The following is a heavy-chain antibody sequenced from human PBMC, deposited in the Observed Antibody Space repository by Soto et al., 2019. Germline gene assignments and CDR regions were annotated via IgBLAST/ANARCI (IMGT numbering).Heavy chain of an antibody. V-gene: IGHV1-69*13. J-gene: IGHJ5*02. CDR2: IIPIFGTA. Sequence: GASVKVSCKASGGTFSSYAISWVRQAPGQGLEWMGGIIPIFGTANYAQKFQGRVTITADESTSTAYMELSSLRSEDTAVYYCARDGIKCGSSWYVKWFDPWGQGTLVTVSS. CDR1: GGTFSSYA. D-gene: IGHD6-13*01. CDR3: ARDGIKCGSSWYVKWFDP.